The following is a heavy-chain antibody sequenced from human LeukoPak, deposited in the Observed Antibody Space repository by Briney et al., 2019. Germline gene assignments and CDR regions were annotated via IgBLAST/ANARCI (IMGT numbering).Heavy chain of an antibody. CDR3: ARHSGFSSSLEVCDY. J-gene: IGHJ4*02. CDR1: GYTFTSYG. CDR2: ISAYNGNT. V-gene: IGHV1-18*01. Sequence: GASVKVSCKASGYTFTSYGIRWVRQAPGQGLEWMGWISAYNGNTNYAQKLQGRVTMTPDTSTSTAYMELRSLRSDDTAVYYCARHSGFSSSLEVCDYWGQGTLVTVSS. D-gene: IGHD6-13*01.